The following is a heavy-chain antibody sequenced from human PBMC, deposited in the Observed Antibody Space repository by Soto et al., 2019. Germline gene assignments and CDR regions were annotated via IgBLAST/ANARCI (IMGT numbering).Heavy chain of an antibody. CDR1: GFTFDDYA. J-gene: IGHJ4*02. CDR3: AKDMSDYYDSSGYNY. Sequence: GGSLRLSCAASGFTFDDYAMHWVRQAPGKGLEWVSGISWNSGSIGYADSVKGRFTISRDNAKNSLYLQMNSLRAEDTALYYCAKDMSDYYDSSGYNYWGQGTLVTVSS. V-gene: IGHV3-9*01. CDR2: ISWNSGSI. D-gene: IGHD3-22*01.